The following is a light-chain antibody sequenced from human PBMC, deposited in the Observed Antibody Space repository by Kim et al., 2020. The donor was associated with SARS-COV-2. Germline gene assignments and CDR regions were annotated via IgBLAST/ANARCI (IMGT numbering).Light chain of an antibody. CDR2: GKD. CDR1: RLRSYY. Sequence: VALGQTVRITCQGDRLRSYYATVYQQKPGQAPILVIYGKDNRPSGIPDRFSGSSSGNTASSTITGTQAGDEADYYCNSRDSNDNVLFGGGTQLTVL. CDR3: NSRDSNDNVL. J-gene: IGLJ2*01. V-gene: IGLV3-19*01.